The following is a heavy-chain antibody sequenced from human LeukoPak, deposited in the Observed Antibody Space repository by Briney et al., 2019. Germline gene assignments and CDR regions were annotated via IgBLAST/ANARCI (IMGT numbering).Heavy chain of an antibody. Sequence: AGGSLRLSCAASGFTFSSYGMHWVRQAPGKGLEWVAITSYDGSNKYYAESVKGRFTISRDNSKNTLYLQMNSLRAEDTALYHCARDGKATYYYGSGSYFHKELNWFDPWGQGTLVTVSS. J-gene: IGHJ5*02. V-gene: IGHV3-30*03. CDR3: ARDGKATYYYGSGSYFHKELNWFDP. D-gene: IGHD3-10*01. CDR1: GFTFSSYG. CDR2: TSYDGSNK.